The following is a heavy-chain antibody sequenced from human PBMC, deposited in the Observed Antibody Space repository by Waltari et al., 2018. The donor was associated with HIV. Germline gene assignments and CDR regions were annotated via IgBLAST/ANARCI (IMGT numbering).Heavy chain of an antibody. J-gene: IGHJ6*02. CDR3: VKDGASTIFGVLNGMDV. V-gene: IGHV3-9*01. Sequence: EVQLVESGGGSVQPGRSLRLSCTASGINFADYALHWVRQPPGKGLEWVSGISWNSGDIAYADSVKGRFTISRDNTKNSLFLQMNSVRVEDTALYYCVKDGASTIFGVLNGMDVWGQGTTVTVSS. CDR2: ISWNSGDI. D-gene: IGHD3-3*01. CDR1: GINFADYA.